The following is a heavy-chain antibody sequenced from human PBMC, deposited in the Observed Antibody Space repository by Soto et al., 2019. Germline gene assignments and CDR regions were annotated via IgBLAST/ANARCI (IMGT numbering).Heavy chain of an antibody. Sequence: PGGSLRLSCXASGFTFSSYSMSWVRQAPGKGLEYVSAISSNGGSTYYANSVKGRFTISRDNSKNTLYLQMGSLRAADTAIYYCARGRYNWSDPLDPWGQGTLVTVSS. D-gene: IGHD1-1*01. CDR3: ARGRYNWSDPLDP. J-gene: IGHJ5*02. CDR2: ISSNGGST. V-gene: IGHV3-64*01. CDR1: GFTFSSYS.